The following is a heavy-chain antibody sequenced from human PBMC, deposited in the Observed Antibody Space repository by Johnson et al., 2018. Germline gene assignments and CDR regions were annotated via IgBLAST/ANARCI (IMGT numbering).Heavy chain of an antibody. CDR2: ISWNSGNI. J-gene: IGHJ3*02. CDR3: AKVMGIVVAGTTCFAFDI. D-gene: IGHD6-19*01. Sequence: VQLVQSGGGLVQPGRSLRLSCAASGFTFDDYAMHWVRQAPGKGLEWVSGISWNSGNIGYADSVKGRFTISRDNAKNSLYLQMNSLRAEETALYYCAKVMGIVVAGTTCFAFDIWGQGTMVTGSS. V-gene: IGHV3-9*01. CDR1: GFTFDDYA.